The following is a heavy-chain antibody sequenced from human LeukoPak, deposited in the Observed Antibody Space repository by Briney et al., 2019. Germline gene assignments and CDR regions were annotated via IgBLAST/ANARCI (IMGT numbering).Heavy chain of an antibody. CDR3: ARHGVDTAMVSYFDY. CDR2: INHSGST. Sequence: SETLSLTCAVYGGSFSGYYWSWIRQPPGKGLEWIGEINHSGSTNYNPSLKSRVTISVGTSKNQFSLKLSSVTAADTAVYYCARHGVDTAMVSYFDYWGQGTLVTVSS. J-gene: IGHJ4*02. D-gene: IGHD5-18*01. V-gene: IGHV4-34*01. CDR1: GGSFSGYY.